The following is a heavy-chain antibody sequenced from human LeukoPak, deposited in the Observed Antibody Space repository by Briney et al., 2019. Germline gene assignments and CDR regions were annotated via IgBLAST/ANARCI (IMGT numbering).Heavy chain of an antibody. Sequence: GGSLRLSCAASGFTFSSYGMHWVRQAPGKGLEWVAFIRYDGSNKYYADSVKGRFTISRDNSKNTLYLQMNSLRAEDTAVYYCAKDVRYCSSTSCRDDYWGQGTLVTVSS. CDR1: GFTFSSYG. CDR2: IRYDGSNK. J-gene: IGHJ4*02. V-gene: IGHV3-30*02. CDR3: AKDVRYCSSTSCRDDY. D-gene: IGHD2-2*01.